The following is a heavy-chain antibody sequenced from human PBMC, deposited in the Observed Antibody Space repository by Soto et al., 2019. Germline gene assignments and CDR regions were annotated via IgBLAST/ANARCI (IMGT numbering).Heavy chain of an antibody. D-gene: IGHD3-3*01. V-gene: IGHV3-11*04. Sequence: GGSLRLSCAASGFTFSDYYMSWIRQAPGKGLGWVSYISSSGSTIYYADSVKGRFTISRDNAKNSLYLQMNSLRAEDTAVYYCARPYYDFWSGYYTGGWGMDVWGQGTTVTVSS. CDR2: ISSSGSTI. J-gene: IGHJ6*02. CDR1: GFTFSDYY. CDR3: ARPYYDFWSGYYTGGWGMDV.